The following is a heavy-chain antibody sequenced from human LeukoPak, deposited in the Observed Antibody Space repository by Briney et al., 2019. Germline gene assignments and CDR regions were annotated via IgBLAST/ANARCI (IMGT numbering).Heavy chain of an antibody. CDR1: GYTFTGFY. J-gene: IGHJ4*02. D-gene: IGHD3-9*01. Sequence: GASVKASCKASGYTFTGFYMHWVRQAPGQGLEWMGWINPNSGGTTYAQKFQGRVTMTRDTSISTAYMELSRLRSDDTAVYYCARVGIRNFFDWAFFDFWGQGTLVTVSS. CDR2: INPNSGGT. V-gene: IGHV1-2*02. CDR3: ARVGIRNFFDWAFFDF.